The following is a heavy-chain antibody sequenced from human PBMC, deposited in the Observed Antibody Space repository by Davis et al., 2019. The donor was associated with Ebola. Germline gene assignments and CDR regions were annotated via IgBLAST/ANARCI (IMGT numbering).Heavy chain of an antibody. J-gene: IGHJ6*02. V-gene: IGHV3-21*01. Sequence: PGGSLRLSCAASGFTFSSYAMSWVRQAPGKGLEWVSSISSSSIYIYYADSVKGRFTISRDNAKNSLYLQMNSLRAEDTAVYYCARVLMVRGTHGMDVWGQGTTVTVSS. D-gene: IGHD3-10*01. CDR1: GFTFSSYA. CDR2: ISSSSIYI. CDR3: ARVLMVRGTHGMDV.